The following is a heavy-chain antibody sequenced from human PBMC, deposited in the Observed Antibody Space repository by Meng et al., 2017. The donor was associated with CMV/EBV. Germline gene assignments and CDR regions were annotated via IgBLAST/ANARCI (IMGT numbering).Heavy chain of an antibody. CDR3: ARDNNWEPDY. D-gene: IGHD1-1*01. CDR1: GYTFTAHY. CDR2: IHPHRGDT. V-gene: IGHV1-2*02. J-gene: IGHJ4*02. Sequence: ASVKVSCKASGYTFTAHYCHWVRQAPGQGLEWMGWIHPHRGDTNYAQQFQGRVTLTRDTSINTGYMELTRLTSDDTAVYYCARDNNWEPDYWGQGTLVTVSS.